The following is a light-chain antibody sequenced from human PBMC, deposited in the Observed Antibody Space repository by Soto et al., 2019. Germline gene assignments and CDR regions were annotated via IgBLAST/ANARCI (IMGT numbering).Light chain of an antibody. V-gene: IGKV1-39*01. CDR1: RNIEKS. CDR3: QQSYSIPVT. J-gene: IGKJ1*01. CDR2: AAS. Sequence: IQMAQSPSSLSASVGDRVSITCRAGRNIEKSLNWYRQKPGTAPELLIYAASSLQSGVPSRFSGSGSGTDFTLTVSSLHPEDFATYYCQQSYSIPVTFGQGTKVEI.